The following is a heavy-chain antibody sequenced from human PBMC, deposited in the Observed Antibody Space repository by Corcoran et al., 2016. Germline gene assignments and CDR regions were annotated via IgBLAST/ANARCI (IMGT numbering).Heavy chain of an antibody. J-gene: IGHJ4*02. Sequence: QITLKESGPTLVNPTQTLTLTCTFSGFSLTTRPVGVGWIRQPPGKALEWLAFIYWDDDKRYNPSLKSRLPITKDTSKNQVVLTMTNVDPVDTATCYCTHRRHYNGNWNGRTLDYWGQGILFTVSS. CDR2: IYWDDDK. CDR1: GFSLTTRPVG. V-gene: IGHV2-5*02. D-gene: IGHD1-1*01. CDR3: THRRHYNGNWNGRTLDY.